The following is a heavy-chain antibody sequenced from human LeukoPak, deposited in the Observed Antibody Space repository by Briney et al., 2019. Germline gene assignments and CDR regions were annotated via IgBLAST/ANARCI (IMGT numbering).Heavy chain of an antibody. V-gene: IGHV3-13*04. CDR1: GFTFSSYD. D-gene: IGHD2-2*01. J-gene: IGHJ6*02. CDR3: ARGTPWPYYYYGMDV. Sequence: GRSLRLSCAASGFTFSSYDMHWVRQATGKGLEWVSAIGTAGDTYYPGSVKGRFTISRENAKNSLYLQMNSLRAGDTAVYYCARGTPWPYYYYGMDVWGQGTTVTVSS. CDR2: IGTAGDT.